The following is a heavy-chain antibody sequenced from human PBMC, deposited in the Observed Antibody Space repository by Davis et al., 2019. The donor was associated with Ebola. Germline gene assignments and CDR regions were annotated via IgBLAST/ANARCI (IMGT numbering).Heavy chain of an antibody. CDR2: MSYDGTNK. D-gene: IGHD6-13*01. V-gene: IGHV3-30*03. CDR3: VAFQSSSWSLIYYYGMDV. CDR1: GFTFSSHA. J-gene: IGHJ6*02. Sequence: GESLKISCAASGFTFSSHAMHWVRQAPGKGLEWLAVMSYDGTNKYEADSVKGRFTISRDNSKNTLYLQMNSLRAEDTAVYYCVAFQSSSWSLIYYYGMDVWGQGTTVTVSS.